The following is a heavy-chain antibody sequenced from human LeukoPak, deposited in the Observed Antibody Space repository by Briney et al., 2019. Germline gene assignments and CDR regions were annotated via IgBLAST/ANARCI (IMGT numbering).Heavy chain of an antibody. CDR2: IYYSGST. Sequence: PSETLSLTCTVSGGSISSSSYYWGWIRQPPGKGLEWIGSIYYSGSTYYNPSLKSRVTISVDTSKNQFSLKLSSVTAADTAVYYCARDRGRTTVTTQNWFDPWGQGTLVTVSS. CDR1: GGSISSSSYY. CDR3: ARDRGRTTVTTQNWFDP. V-gene: IGHV4-39*07. D-gene: IGHD4-17*01. J-gene: IGHJ5*02.